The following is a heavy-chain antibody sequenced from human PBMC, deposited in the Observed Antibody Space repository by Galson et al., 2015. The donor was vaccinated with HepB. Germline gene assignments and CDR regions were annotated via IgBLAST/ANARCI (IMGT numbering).Heavy chain of an antibody. CDR3: ARQIVGAANFDY. CDR2: IYPADSDT. CDR1: RQRFRNYW. Sequence: SGAEVKQPGESLNISCKGSRQRFRNYWIGWVRQMPGKGLEWMGMIYPADSDTRYSPSFQGHVTVSADNSLSTAYLQWSSLKVSDTAVYYCARQIVGAANFDYWGQGTLVTVSS. J-gene: IGHJ4*02. D-gene: IGHD1-26*01. V-gene: IGHV5-51*01.